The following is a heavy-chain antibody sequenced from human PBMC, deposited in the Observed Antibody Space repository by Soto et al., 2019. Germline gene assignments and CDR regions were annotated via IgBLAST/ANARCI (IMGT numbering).Heavy chain of an antibody. D-gene: IGHD2-15*01. V-gene: IGHV1-46*03. J-gene: IGHJ4*02. Sequence: QVQLVQSGADVKRPGASVKVSCKASGYTFTSYYIHWVRQAPGQGLEWMGVINPSGGSTSYAQKFRGRVTMTMDTPTSTVYMELSSLRSDDTAVYYCARWASGNNVWGQGTLVTVSS. CDR3: ARWASGNNV. CDR1: GYTFTSYY. CDR2: INPSGGST.